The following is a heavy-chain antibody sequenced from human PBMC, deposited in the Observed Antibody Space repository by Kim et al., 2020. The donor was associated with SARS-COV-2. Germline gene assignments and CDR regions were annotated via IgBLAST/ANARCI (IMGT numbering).Heavy chain of an antibody. Sequence: ASVKVSCKASGYTFTSYAMNWVRQAPGQGLEWMGWINTNTGNPTYAQGFTGRFVFSLDTSVSTAYLQISSLKAEDTAVYYCARPSLVVTVPVWFDPWGQGTLVTVSS. D-gene: IGHD2-21*02. CDR3: ARPSLVVTVPVWFDP. CDR2: INTNTGNP. V-gene: IGHV7-4-1*02. J-gene: IGHJ5*02. CDR1: GYTFTSYA.